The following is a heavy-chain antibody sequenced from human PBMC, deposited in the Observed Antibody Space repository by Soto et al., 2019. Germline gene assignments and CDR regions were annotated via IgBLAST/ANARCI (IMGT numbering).Heavy chain of an antibody. CDR1: GFTFSSYW. CDR2: IKQDGSEK. V-gene: IGHV3-7*01. Sequence: EVQLVESGGGLVQPGGSLRLSCAASGFTFSSYWMSWVRQAPGKGLEWVANIKQDGSEKYYVDSVKGRFTISRDNAKNSLYLQMNSLRAEDTAVYYCARDLSIVLVPAATYYYYYYGMDVW. J-gene: IGHJ6*01. CDR3: ARDLSIVLVPAATYYYYYYGMDV. D-gene: IGHD2-2*01.